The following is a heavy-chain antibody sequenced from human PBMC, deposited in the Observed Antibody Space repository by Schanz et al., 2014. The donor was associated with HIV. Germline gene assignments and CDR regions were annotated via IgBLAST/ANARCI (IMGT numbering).Heavy chain of an antibody. CDR1: GGPFSNYA. D-gene: IGHD2-15*01. V-gene: IGHV1-69*06. CDR3: ARGGNCSGGSCSPWYFDY. CDR2: IIPMLETV. Sequence: QVQLVQSGAEVRKPGTSVMVSCKASGGPFSNYALNWVRQAPGQGLEWMGGIIPMLETVNYGQKFQGRVTIHGDNSTSTESMELTSLRSDDTAVYYCARGGNCSGGSCSPWYFDYWGQGTLVTVSS. J-gene: IGHJ4*02.